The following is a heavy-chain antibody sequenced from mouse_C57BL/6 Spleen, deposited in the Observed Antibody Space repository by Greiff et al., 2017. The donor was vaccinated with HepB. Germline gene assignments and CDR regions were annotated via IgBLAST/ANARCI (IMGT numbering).Heavy chain of an antibody. J-gene: IGHJ3*01. CDR3: ARPSTMVTSFAY. Sequence: DVKLVESGGGLVKPGGSLKLSCAASGFTFSDYGMHWVRQAPEKGLEWVAYISSGSSTIYYADTVKGRFTISRDNAKNTLFLQMTSLRSEDTAMYYCARPSTMVTSFAYWGQGTLVTVSA. V-gene: IGHV5-17*01. D-gene: IGHD2-2*01. CDR2: ISSGSSTI. CDR1: GFTFSDYG.